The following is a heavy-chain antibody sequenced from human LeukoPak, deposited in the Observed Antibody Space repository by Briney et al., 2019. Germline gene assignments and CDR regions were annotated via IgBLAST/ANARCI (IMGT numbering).Heavy chain of an antibody. CDR3: ARAYGDSGHFQH. CDR2: IYYSGST. D-gene: IGHD4-17*01. CDR1: GGSISSGDYY. V-gene: IGHV4-30-4*08. J-gene: IGHJ1*01. Sequence: PSQTLSLTCTVSGGSISSGDYYWSWIRQPPGKGLEWIGYIYYSGSTNYNPSLKSRVTISVDTSKNQFSLKLSSVTAADTAVYYCARAYGDSGHFQHWGQGTPVTVSS.